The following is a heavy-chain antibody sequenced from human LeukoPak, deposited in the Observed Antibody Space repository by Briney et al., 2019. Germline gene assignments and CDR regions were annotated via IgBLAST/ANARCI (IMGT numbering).Heavy chain of an antibody. CDR2: ISSSSSYI. D-gene: IGHD5-12*01. CDR3: ARDPHSGYDY. CDR1: GFTFGSYA. Sequence: GGSLRLSCAASGFTFGSYAMNWVRQAPGKGLEWVSSISSSSSYIYYADSVKGRFTISRDNAKNSLYLQMNSLRAEDTAVYYCARDPHSGYDYWGQGTLVTVSS. J-gene: IGHJ4*02. V-gene: IGHV3-21*01.